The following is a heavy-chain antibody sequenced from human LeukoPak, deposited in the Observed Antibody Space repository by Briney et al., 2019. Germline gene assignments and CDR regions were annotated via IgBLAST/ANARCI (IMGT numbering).Heavy chain of an antibody. V-gene: IGHV3-7*01. Sequence: GGSLRVSCAASGFTFTNFWMNWIRRAPGRGLEWVANIRPDGSEQFYVDSVKGRFTISRDNAKNSVYLQMNSLRADDTAVYYCAGRDSARNPWAYWGQRTLVTFST. CDR1: GFTFTNFW. CDR3: AGRDSARNPWAY. CDR2: IRPDGSEQ. D-gene: IGHD4-11*01. J-gene: IGHJ4*02.